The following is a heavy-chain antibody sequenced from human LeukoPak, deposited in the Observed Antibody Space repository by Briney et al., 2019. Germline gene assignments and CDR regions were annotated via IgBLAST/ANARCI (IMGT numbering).Heavy chain of an antibody. CDR2: ISGRGGST. Sequence: GGSLRLSCAASGFTFSSFGMGWVRQAPGKGLEWVSAISGRGGSTYYADPVKGRFTISRDNSKNTLYLQMNNLRAEDAAVYYCANINWNDLNWFDPWGQGTLVTVSS. J-gene: IGHJ5*02. CDR1: GFTFSSFG. CDR3: ANINWNDLNWFDP. D-gene: IGHD1-1*01. V-gene: IGHV3-23*01.